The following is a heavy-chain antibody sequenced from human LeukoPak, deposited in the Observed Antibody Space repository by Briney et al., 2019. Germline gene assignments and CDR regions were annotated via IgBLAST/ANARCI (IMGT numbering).Heavy chain of an antibody. D-gene: IGHD4-17*01. CDR1: GGSISSYY. CDR2: IYYSGST. J-gene: IGHJ3*02. Sequence: SETLSLTCTVSGGSISSYYWSWIRQPPGKGLEWIGYIYYSGSTNYNPSLKSRVTIPVDTSKNQFSLKLSSVTAADTAVYYCARDFSATTVDAFDIWGQGTMVTVSS. CDR3: ARDFSATTVDAFDI. V-gene: IGHV4-59*01.